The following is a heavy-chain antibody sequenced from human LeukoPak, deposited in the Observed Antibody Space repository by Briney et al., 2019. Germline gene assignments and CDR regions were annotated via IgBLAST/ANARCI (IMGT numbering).Heavy chain of an antibody. Sequence: SETLSLTCTVSGGSISSGGYYWSWIRQHPGKGLEWIGYIYYSGSTYYNPSLKSRVTISVDTSKNQFSLKLSSVTAADTAVYYCARATFLKWNNNWFDPWGQGTLVTVSS. J-gene: IGHJ5*02. D-gene: IGHD3-3*02. CDR1: GGSISSGGYY. V-gene: IGHV4-31*03. CDR3: ARATFLKWNNNWFDP. CDR2: IYYSGST.